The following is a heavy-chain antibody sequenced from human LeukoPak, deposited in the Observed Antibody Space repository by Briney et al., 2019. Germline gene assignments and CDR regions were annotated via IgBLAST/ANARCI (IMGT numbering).Heavy chain of an antibody. V-gene: IGHV3-23*01. D-gene: IGHD6-19*01. CDR2: ISGSGGST. CDR1: GFTFSSYA. CDR3: ARGHSSGWSTFDY. Sequence: GGSLRLSCAASGFTFSSYAMSWVRQASGKGLEWVSAISGSGGSTYYADSVKGRFTISRDNSKNSLYLQMNSLRDEDTAVYYCARGHSSGWSTFDYWGQGTLVTVSS. J-gene: IGHJ4*02.